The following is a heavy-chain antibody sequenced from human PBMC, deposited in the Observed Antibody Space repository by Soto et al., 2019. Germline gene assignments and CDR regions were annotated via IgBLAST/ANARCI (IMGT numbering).Heavy chain of an antibody. Sequence: QVPLVQSGAEVKKPGASVKVSCMASGYTFTTYGMSWVRQAPGQGLDWMGWISTYNGNTKYAERLQGRVTMTTDTTTSTAYMELRSLRSDDTAVYYCARGPTDYYDNSGDYFLDYWGQGTLVTVSS. J-gene: IGHJ4*02. CDR2: ISTYNGNT. D-gene: IGHD3-22*01. CDR3: ARGPTDYYDNSGDYFLDY. V-gene: IGHV1-18*01. CDR1: GYTFTTYG.